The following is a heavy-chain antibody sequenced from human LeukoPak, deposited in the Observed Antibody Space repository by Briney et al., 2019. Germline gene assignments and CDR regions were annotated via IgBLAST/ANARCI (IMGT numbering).Heavy chain of an antibody. CDR2: INPNSGGT. CDR1: GYTFTGFY. V-gene: IGHV1-2*02. D-gene: IGHD6-19*01. Sequence: ASVKVSCTASGYTFTGFYMHWVRQAPGQGLEWMGWINPNSGGTNYAQKFQGSVTMTRDTSISTAYMELRRLRSDDTAVYYCARGEIAVGTTGEFDYWGQGTLVTVSS. CDR3: ARGEIAVGTTGEFDY. J-gene: IGHJ4*02.